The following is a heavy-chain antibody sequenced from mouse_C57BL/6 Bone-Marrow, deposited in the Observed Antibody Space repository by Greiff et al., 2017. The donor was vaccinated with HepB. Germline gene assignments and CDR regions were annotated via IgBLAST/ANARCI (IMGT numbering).Heavy chain of an antibody. J-gene: IGHJ3*01. CDR1: GFNIKDYY. D-gene: IGHD2-3*01. CDR2: IDPEDGET. Sequence: EVNVVESGAELVKPGASVKLSCTASGFNIKDYYMHWVKQRTEQGLEWIGRIDPEDGETKYAPKFQGKATITADTSSNTAYLQLSSLTSEDTAVYYCARSSSIYDGYWAWFAYWGQGTLVTVSA. CDR3: ARSSSIYDGYWAWFAY. V-gene: IGHV14-2*01.